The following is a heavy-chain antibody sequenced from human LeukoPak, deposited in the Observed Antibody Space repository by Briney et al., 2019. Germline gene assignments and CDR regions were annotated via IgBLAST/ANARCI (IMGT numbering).Heavy chain of an antibody. CDR3: AKATVGKWFDP. Sequence: SETLSLTCTVSGGSISSYYWSWIRQPPGKGLEWIGYIHYSGTTNYNPSLKSRVTLSVDTSKNQFSLELTSVTAADTAVYYCAKATVGKWFDPWGQGTLVTVSS. CDR2: IHYSGTT. D-gene: IGHD4-23*01. V-gene: IGHV4-59*08. J-gene: IGHJ5*02. CDR1: GGSISSYY.